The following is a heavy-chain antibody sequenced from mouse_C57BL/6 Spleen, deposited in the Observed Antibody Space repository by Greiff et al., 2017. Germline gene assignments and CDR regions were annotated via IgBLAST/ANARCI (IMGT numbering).Heavy chain of an antibody. Sequence: VQLVESGPGLVQPSQSLSITCTVSGFSLTSYGVHWVRQSPGKGLEWLGVIWSGGSTDYNAAFISRLSISKDNSKSQVFFKMNSLQADDTAIYYCAGYYSNFEGFAYWGQGTLVTVSA. CDR3: AGYYSNFEGFAY. V-gene: IGHV2-2*01. J-gene: IGHJ3*01. CDR1: GFSLTSYG. CDR2: IWSGGST. D-gene: IGHD2-5*01.